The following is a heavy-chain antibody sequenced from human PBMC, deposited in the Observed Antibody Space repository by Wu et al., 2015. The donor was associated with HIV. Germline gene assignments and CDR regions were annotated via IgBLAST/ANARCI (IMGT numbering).Heavy chain of an antibody. V-gene: IGHV1-18*01. Sequence: QVQLVQSGAEVKKPGASVKVSCKASGYTFNSYDITWVRQAPGQGLEWMGWISPYINNTHYAQNLQGRVTMTTDTSTSTAYMELRSLRSDDTAAYYCARCRFERDVYFWSDDEVLLLSDGRRGDKGTTVTVSS. J-gene: IGHJ6*03. CDR2: ISPYINNT. CDR3: ARCRFERDVYFWSDDEVLLLSDGRR. D-gene: IGHD3-3*01. CDR1: GYTFNSYD.